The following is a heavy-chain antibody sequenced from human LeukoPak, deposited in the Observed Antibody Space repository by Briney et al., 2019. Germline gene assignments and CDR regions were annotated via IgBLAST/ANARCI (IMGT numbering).Heavy chain of an antibody. Sequence: SETLSLTCTVSGDSISISSYYWGWIRQPPGKGLEWIGNTNYSGRTYYNPSLKSRVTISVDTSKNQFSLKLSSVTAADTAVYYCARNPSLHIVVVTAIDYWGLGTLVTVSS. V-gene: IGHV4-39*01. CDR2: TNYSGRT. CDR1: GDSISISSYY. J-gene: IGHJ4*02. CDR3: ARNPSLHIVVVTAIDY. D-gene: IGHD2-21*02.